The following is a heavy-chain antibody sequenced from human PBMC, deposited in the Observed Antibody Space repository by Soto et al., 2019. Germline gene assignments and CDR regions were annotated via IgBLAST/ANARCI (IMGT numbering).Heavy chain of an antibody. J-gene: IGHJ3*02. CDR1: GYTFINYY. Sequence: QVQLVQSGAEVKKPGASVKVSCKASGYTFINYYMHWVRQAPGQGLEWMGIINPNGGSTTYAQKSQGRVTLTRETSPHTVNMELSRLRSEDTAVYYCAREKWLVRRNDPFDIWGQGTMVTVSS. V-gene: IGHV1-46*01. D-gene: IGHD6-19*01. CDR2: INPNGGST. CDR3: AREKWLVRRNDPFDI.